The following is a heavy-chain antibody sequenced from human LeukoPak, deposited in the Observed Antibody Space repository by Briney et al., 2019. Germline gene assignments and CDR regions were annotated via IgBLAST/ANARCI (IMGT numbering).Heavy chain of an antibody. CDR1: GFTFRSHA. Sequence: GRSLRLSCAASGFTFRSHAMHWVRQAPGKGLEWVAVISYDGSNKYYADSVKGRFTISRDNSKNTLYLQTNSLRAEDTAVYYCARDSLYCSSTSCPIDYWGQGTLVTVSS. D-gene: IGHD2-2*01. J-gene: IGHJ4*02. CDR2: ISYDGSNK. V-gene: IGHV3-30*04. CDR3: ARDSLYCSSTSCPIDY.